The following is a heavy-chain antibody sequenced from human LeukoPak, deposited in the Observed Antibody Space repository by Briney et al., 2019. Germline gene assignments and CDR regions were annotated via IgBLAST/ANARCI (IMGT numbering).Heavy chain of an antibody. CDR2: ISSSSSNK. D-gene: IGHD3-16*01. CDR1: GFTFGSYS. Sequence: GGSLRLSCAASGFTFGSYSMHWVRQAPGEGPEWVSSISSSSSNKDYVDSVKGRFTVSRDNAKNSLYLQMDSLRVEDTAVYYCARDPPSRGTRYFDYWGQGILVTVSS. CDR3: ARDPPSRGTRYFDY. J-gene: IGHJ4*02. V-gene: IGHV3-21*01.